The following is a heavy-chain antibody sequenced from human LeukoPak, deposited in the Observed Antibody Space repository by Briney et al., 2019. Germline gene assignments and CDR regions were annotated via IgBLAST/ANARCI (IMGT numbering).Heavy chain of an antibody. D-gene: IGHD3-22*01. CDR1: GYTFTSYD. Sequence: GASVKVSCKASGYTFTSYDINWVRQATGQGLEWMGWVNPNSGNTGYAQKFQGRVTMTRNTSISTAYMELSSLRSEDTAVYYCARGLPMIVVVRTYYFDYWGQGTLVTVSS. J-gene: IGHJ4*02. CDR3: ARGLPMIVVVRTYYFDY. V-gene: IGHV1-8*01. CDR2: VNPNSGNT.